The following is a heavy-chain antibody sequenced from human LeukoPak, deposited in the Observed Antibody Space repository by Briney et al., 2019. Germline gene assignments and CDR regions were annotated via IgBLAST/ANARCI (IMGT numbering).Heavy chain of an antibody. J-gene: IGHJ4*02. D-gene: IGHD3-22*01. Sequence: GGSLRLSCAASGFTFSYPWMSWVRQAPGKGLEWVGRIKSKTDGGTTDYAAPVKGRFTISRDDSKNTLYLQMNSLETEDTAVYYCTTHYYYDSSGYYHFDYWGQGTLVTVSS. CDR1: GFTFSYPW. V-gene: IGHV3-15*01. CDR2: IKSKTDGGTT. CDR3: TTHYYYDSSGYYHFDY.